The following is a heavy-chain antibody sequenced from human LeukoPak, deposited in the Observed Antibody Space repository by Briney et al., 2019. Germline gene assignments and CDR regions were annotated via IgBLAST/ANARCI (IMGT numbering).Heavy chain of an antibody. CDR3: ARVRESSGWDYFDY. Sequence: SETLSLTCTVSGGSISSSSYYWGWIRQPPGKGLEWIGSIYYSGSTYYNPSLNSRVTISVDTSKNQFSLKLTSVTAADTAVYYCARVRESSGWDYFDYWGQGAQVTVSS. CDR2: IYYSGST. J-gene: IGHJ4*02. V-gene: IGHV4-39*07. D-gene: IGHD6-19*01. CDR1: GGSISSSSYY.